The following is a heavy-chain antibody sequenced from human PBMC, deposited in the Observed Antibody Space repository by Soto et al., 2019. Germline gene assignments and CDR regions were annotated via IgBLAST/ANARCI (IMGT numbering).Heavy chain of an antibody. CDR1: GYTFTSYD. CDR2: MNPNSGNT. J-gene: IGHJ4*02. V-gene: IGHV1-8*01. CDR3: ARGLYYYDSNGY. Sequence: QVQLVQSGAEVKKPGDSVKVSSKASGYTFTSYDINWVRQATGQGLEWMGWMNPNSGNTGYAQKFQGRVTMTRNTSISTAYMELSSLRSEDTAVYYCARGLYYYDSNGYWGQGTLVTVSS. D-gene: IGHD3-22*01.